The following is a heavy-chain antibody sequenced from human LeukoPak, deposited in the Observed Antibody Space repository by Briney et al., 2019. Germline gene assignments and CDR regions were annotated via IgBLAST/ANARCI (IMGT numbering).Heavy chain of an antibody. J-gene: IGHJ4*02. CDR1: GFTFSSYA. CDR2: ISGSGGST. Sequence: PGGSLRLSCAASGFTFSSYAMSWVRQAPGKGLEWVSAISGSGGSTYYADSVKGRFTISRDNSKNTLYLQMNSLRAEDTAVYYCAKEVWFYYDSSGPSSYWGQGTLVTVSS. V-gene: IGHV3-23*01. D-gene: IGHD3-22*01. CDR3: AKEVWFYYDSSGPSSY.